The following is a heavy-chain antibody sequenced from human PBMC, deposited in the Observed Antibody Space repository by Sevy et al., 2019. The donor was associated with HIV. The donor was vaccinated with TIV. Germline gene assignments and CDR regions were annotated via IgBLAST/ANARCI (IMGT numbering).Heavy chain of an antibody. Sequence: GGSLRLSCAASGFTFSSNWMHWVRQAPGKGLVWVSRINSDGSSTDYADSVKGRFTISRDNAKNTLYLQMNSLRAEDTDVYYCARDALVLVTTGGKKDGYFQHWGQGALVTVSS. V-gene: IGHV3-74*01. CDR3: ARDALVLVTTGGKKDGYFQH. J-gene: IGHJ1*01. CDR2: INSDGSST. CDR1: GFTFSSNW. D-gene: IGHD4-17*01.